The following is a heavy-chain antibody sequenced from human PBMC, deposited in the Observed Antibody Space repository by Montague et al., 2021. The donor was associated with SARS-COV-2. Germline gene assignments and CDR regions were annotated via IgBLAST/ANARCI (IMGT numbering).Heavy chain of an antibody. CDR3: ARMAVAPRPGAYYGMDV. CDR2: TYYRSQWYN. D-gene: IGHD6-6*01. J-gene: IGHJ6*02. CDR1: GDSVATHSGD. V-gene: IGHV6-1*01. Sequence: CAISGDSVATHSGDWVWMRQSPSRGLEWLCRTYYRSQWYNDYAVSLKTRITITPDTSKNLFSLQLRSVTPDDTAVYYCARMAVAPRPGAYYGMDVWGQGTTVTVSS.